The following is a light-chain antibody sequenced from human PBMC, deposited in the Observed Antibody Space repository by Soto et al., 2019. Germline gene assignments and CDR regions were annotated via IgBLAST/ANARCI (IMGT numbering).Light chain of an antibody. V-gene: IGKV3-20*01. Sequence: ILLTQSPGTVSLSPGERATLSCRASQSVTTQLAWYQQKPGQAPRLIIHGASSRATGVPDRITGSGSGTDFTLSISRLEPEDFAVYYCQQYGGSTRTFGQGTKV. CDR1: QSVTTQ. J-gene: IGKJ1*01. CDR2: GAS. CDR3: QQYGGSTRT.